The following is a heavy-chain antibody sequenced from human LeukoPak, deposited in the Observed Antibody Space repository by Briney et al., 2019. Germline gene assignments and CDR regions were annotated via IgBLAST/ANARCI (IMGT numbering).Heavy chain of an antibody. CDR3: AKDRASGWPNAFDI. Sequence: GGSLRLSCAASGFTFSSYGMHWVRQAPGKGLEWVSAISGSGGSTYYADSVKGRFTISRDNSKNTLYLQMDSLRAEDTAVYYCAKDRASGWPNAFDIWGQGTMVTVSS. D-gene: IGHD6-19*01. J-gene: IGHJ3*02. V-gene: IGHV3-23*01. CDR2: ISGSGGST. CDR1: GFTFSSYG.